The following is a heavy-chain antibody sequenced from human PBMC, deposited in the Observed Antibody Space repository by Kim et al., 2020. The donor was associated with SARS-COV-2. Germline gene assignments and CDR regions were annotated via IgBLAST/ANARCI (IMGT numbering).Heavy chain of an antibody. CDR3: AREVGVSWQTSSYFYGLDV. D-gene: IGHD1-26*01. Sequence: GGSLRLSCATSGFNFTTYGFHWVRQAPNKGLEWVAVISYDGSNRFYAPSVKGRLTISRDNSKSTVHLQLDRVRVEDTAVYYCAREVGVSWQTSSYFYGLDVWGQGTTVSVSS. CDR2: ISYDGSNR. J-gene: IGHJ6*02. CDR1: GFNFTTYG. V-gene: IGHV3-30-3*01.